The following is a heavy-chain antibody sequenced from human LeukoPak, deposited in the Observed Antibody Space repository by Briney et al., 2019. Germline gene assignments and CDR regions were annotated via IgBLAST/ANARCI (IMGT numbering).Heavy chain of an antibody. CDR1: GFTFSSYW. V-gene: IGHV3-74*01. CDR3: ARVRSGSSAGNYGMDV. CDR2: INSDGSST. Sequence: LLGGSLRLSCAASGFTFSSYWMHWVRQAPGKGRVWVSRINSDGSSTSYADSVKGRFTISRDNAKNTLYLQMNSLRAEDTAVYYCARVRSGSSAGNYGMDVWGQGTTVTVSS. D-gene: IGHD1-26*01. J-gene: IGHJ6*02.